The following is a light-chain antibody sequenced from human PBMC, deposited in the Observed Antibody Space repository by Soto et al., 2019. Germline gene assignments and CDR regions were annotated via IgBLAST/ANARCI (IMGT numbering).Light chain of an antibody. J-gene: IGKJ5*01. Sequence: EIVLTQSPGTLSLSPGERATLSCRASHSVNSNYLAWYRQRPCQAPRLLIYGASTRATGVPDTFSGRGSGTDFTLTISRLEPEDFAVYYCQQYGDSPVTFGQGTRLEIK. CDR1: HSVNSNY. CDR3: QQYGDSPVT. V-gene: IGKV3-20*01. CDR2: GAS.